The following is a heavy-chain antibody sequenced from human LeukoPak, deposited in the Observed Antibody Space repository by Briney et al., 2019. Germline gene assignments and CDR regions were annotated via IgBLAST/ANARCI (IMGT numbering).Heavy chain of an antibody. CDR1: GFTFNSYW. CDR2: IDEDRKTI. Sequence: GGSLRLSCAASGFTFNSYWMHWVRQAPGKGPVWVLRIDEDRKTIDYADSVKGRFTISRDNAKDTLYIQMSSLRDEDTAVYYCVSDLCGGDDQWGRGTLVTVSS. J-gene: IGHJ5*02. V-gene: IGHV3-74*01. CDR3: VSDLCGGDDQ. D-gene: IGHD3-3*01.